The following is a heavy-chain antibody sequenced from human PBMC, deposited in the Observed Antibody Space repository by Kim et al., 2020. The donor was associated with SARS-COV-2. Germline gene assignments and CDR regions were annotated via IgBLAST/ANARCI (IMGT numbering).Heavy chain of an antibody. CDR1: GFTFSSYA. J-gene: IGHJ4*01. CDR2: ISSSGSTT. CDR3: AKGGAVASDY. V-gene: IGHV3-23*01. D-gene: IGHD1-26*01. Sequence: GGSLRLSCAASGFTFSSYAMTWVRQAPGKGPQWVSAISSSGSTTYYGDSVKGRFTISRDNSKNTLYLQMNSLRPEDTGIYYCAKGGAVASDYWGQGTLVTVSS.